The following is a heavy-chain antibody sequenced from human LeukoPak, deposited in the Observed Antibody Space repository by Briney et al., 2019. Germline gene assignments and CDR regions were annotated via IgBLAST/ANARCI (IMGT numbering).Heavy chain of an antibody. V-gene: IGHV3-74*01. J-gene: IGHJ3*02. Sequence: PGGSLRLSCAASGFTFSSYWMHWVRQAPGKGLVWVSRINTDGSSTSYADSVKGRFTISRDNAKNTLYLQMNSLRAEDTAVYYCGRDPNGDYIGAFDMWGQGTVVTVSS. D-gene: IGHD4-17*01. CDR3: GRDPNGDYIGAFDM. CDR1: GFTFSSYW. CDR2: INTDGSST.